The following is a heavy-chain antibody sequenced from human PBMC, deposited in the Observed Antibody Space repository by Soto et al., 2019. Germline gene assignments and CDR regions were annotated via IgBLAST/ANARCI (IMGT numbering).Heavy chain of an antibody. CDR2: INHSGST. J-gene: IGHJ6*02. Sequence: SETLSLTCAVYGGSFSGYYWSWIRQPPGKGLEWIGEINHSGSTNYNPSLKSRVTISVDTSKNQFSLKLSYVTAADTAVYYCARGKGRFGVVIQWSYGMDGCGQGTKVTVSS. CDR3: ARGKGRFGVVIQWSYGMDG. D-gene: IGHD3-3*01. V-gene: IGHV4-34*01. CDR1: GGSFSGYY.